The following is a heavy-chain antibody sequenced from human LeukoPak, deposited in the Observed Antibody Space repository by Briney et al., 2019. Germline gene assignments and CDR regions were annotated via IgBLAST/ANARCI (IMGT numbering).Heavy chain of an antibody. V-gene: IGHV1-69*13. D-gene: IGHD3-10*01. CDR3: ARGPPTSDTEEKTYYYGSGSYYIPHY. CDR2: IIPIFGTA. J-gene: IGHJ4*02. CDR1: GYTLTELS. Sequence: ASVKVSCKVSGYTLTELSMHWVRQAPGQGLEWMGGIIPIFGTANYAQKFQGRVTITADESTSTAYMELSSLRSEDTAVYYCARGPPTSDTEEKTYYYGSGSYYIPHYWGQGTLVTVSS.